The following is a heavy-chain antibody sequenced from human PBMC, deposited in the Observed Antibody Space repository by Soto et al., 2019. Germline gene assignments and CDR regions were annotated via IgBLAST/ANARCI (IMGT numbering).Heavy chain of an antibody. CDR2: ISRRSDDI. CDR1: GFTFSSYR. D-gene: IGHD5-12*01. J-gene: IGHJ4*02. CDR3: ARSTPVSGYYSRSGDY. V-gene: IGHV3-21*01. Sequence: EVQLVESGGGLVKPGGSLRLSCAASGFTFSSYRMNWVRQAPGKRLEWVSAISRRSDDIYYAVSVKGRFTISRDNAKNSRYVQMNSLTAEDAAVYYCARSTPVSGYYSRSGDYWGQGTLVTVSS.